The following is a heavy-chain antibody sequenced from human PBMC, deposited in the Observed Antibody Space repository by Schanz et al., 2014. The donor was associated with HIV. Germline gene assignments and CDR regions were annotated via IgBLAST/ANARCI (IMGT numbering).Heavy chain of an antibody. J-gene: IGHJ4*02. CDR2: IWYDGSKK. V-gene: IGHV3-33*01. D-gene: IGHD3-3*01. CDR3: ARAPSDFWMAYFDY. CDR1: GITFSTSG. Sequence: QVQLVESGGGVVQPGRSLRLSCAASGITFSTSGMHWVRQAPGKGLEWVAVIWYDGSKKYYADSVKGRFTISRDNSKNTLYLQMNSLRAEDTAVYYCARAPSDFWMAYFDYWGQGTLVTVSS.